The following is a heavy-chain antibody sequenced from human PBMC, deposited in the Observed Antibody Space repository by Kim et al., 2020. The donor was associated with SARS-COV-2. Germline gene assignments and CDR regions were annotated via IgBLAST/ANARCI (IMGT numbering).Heavy chain of an antibody. V-gene: IGHV3-72*01. Sequence: TEDAASVKGSFTVSRDDSKSSLYLQMNGLKAEDAAVYFCTRGGFQHAYDVWGQGTVVTVSS. CDR3: TRGGFQHAYDV. J-gene: IGHJ3*01. CDR2: T. D-gene: IGHD1-26*01.